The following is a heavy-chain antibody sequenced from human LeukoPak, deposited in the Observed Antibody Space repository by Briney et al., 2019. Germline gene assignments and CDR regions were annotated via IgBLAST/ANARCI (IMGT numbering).Heavy chain of an antibody. Sequence: SETLSLTCAVYGGSFSGYYWSYIRQPPGKGLEWIGEINHSGSTNYNPSLKSRVTISVDTSKNQFSLKLNSVTAADTAVYYCARRTYYYDSSAYQNWFDPWGQGTLVTVSS. D-gene: IGHD3-22*01. CDR2: INHSGST. J-gene: IGHJ5*02. CDR3: ARRTYYYDSSAYQNWFDP. V-gene: IGHV4-34*01. CDR1: GGSFSGYY.